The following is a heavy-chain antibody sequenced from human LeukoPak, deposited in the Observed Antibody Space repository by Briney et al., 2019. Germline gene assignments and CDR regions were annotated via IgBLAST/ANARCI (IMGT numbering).Heavy chain of an antibody. J-gene: IGHJ3*02. D-gene: IGHD3-10*01. CDR1: GGTFSSYA. Sequence: ASVKVSCKASGGTFSSYAISWVRQAPGQGLEWMGWISAYNGNTNYAQKLQGRVTMTTDTSTSTAYMELRSLRSDDTAVYYCARFGPYDGAFDIWGQGTMVTVSS. V-gene: IGHV1-18*01. CDR2: ISAYNGNT. CDR3: ARFGPYDGAFDI.